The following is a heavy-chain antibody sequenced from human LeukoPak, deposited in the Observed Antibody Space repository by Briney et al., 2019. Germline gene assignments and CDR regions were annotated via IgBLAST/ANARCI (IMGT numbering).Heavy chain of an antibody. CDR1: GYTFATYG. V-gene: IGHV1-18*01. Sequence: GASVKVSCKASGYTFATYGISWVRQAPGQGLEWMGWISAYNGNTNYAQKLQGRVTMTTDTSTSTAYMELRSLRSDDTAVYYCARVAVADSFDYWGQGTLVTVSS. CDR3: ARVAVADSFDY. CDR2: ISAYNGNT. D-gene: IGHD6-19*01. J-gene: IGHJ4*02.